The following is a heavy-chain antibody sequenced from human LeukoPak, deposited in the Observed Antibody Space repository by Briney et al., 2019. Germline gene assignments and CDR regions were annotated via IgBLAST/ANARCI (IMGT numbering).Heavy chain of an antibody. Sequence: PSETLSLTCAVYGGSFSGYYWSWIRQPLGKGLEWIGEINHSGSTNYNPSFKSRVTISVDTSKNQFSLKLSSVTAADTAVYYCARGYVMYYDFWSGQHHTLDYWGQGTLVTVSS. D-gene: IGHD3-3*01. CDR2: INHSGST. CDR3: ARGYVMYYDFWSGQHHTLDY. CDR1: GGSFSGYY. V-gene: IGHV4-34*01. J-gene: IGHJ4*02.